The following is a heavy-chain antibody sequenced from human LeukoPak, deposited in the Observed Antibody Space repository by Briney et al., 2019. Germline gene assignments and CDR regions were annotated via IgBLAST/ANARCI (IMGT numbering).Heavy chain of an antibody. D-gene: IGHD1-26*01. J-gene: IGHJ3*02. V-gene: IGHV1-46*01. CDR3: ARVVMDYSGSVLGAFDI. Sequence: ASVKVSCKASGYTFTSYYMHWVRQAPGQGLEWMGIINPSGGSTSYAQKFQGRVTMTRDTSTSTVYMELSSLRSEDTAVYYCARVVMDYSGSVLGAFDIWGQGKWSPSLQ. CDR2: INPSGGST. CDR1: GYTFTSYY.